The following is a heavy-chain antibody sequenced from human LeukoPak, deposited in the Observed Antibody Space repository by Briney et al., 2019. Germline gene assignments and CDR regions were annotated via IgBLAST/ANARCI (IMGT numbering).Heavy chain of an antibody. D-gene: IGHD3-22*01. Sequence: GGSLRLSCAASGLTFSSYAMSWVRQSPGKGLEWVSAISGSGGNTYSADSVKGRCTISRDNSLQMLFLHMNSLRAEDTAVYYCARGMSATSGYLELEYWGQGALVTVST. J-gene: IGHJ4*02. V-gene: IGHV3-23*01. CDR1: GLTFSSYA. CDR2: ISGSGGNT. CDR3: ARGMSATSGYLELEY.